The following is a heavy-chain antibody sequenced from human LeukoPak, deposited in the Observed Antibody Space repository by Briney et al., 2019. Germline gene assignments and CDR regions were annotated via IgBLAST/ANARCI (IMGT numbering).Heavy chain of an antibody. V-gene: IGHV4-4*07. CDR1: GGSLSSYY. J-gene: IGHJ4*02. Sequence: SETLSLTCAVSGGSLSSYYWSWIRQPAGKGLEWIGRIYTSGSTNYNPSLKSRVTMSVDTSKNQFSLKLSSVTAADTAVYYCARDRMEFGEYYFDYWGQGTLVTVSS. CDR2: IYTSGST. CDR3: ARDRMEFGEYYFDY. D-gene: IGHD3-10*01.